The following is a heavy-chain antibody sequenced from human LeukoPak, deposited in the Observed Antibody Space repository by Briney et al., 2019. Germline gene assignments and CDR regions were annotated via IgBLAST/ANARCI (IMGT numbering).Heavy chain of an antibody. J-gene: IGHJ4*02. CDR2: IRYDGSNK. CDR3: AKDRGSGYYYDGVFDY. Sequence: PGGSLRLSCAASGFTFSTYGMHWVRQAPGKGLEWVAFIRYDGSNKYYADSVKGRFTISRDNSKNTLYLQMNSLRAEDTAVYYCAKDRGSGYYYDGVFDYWGQGTLVTVSS. CDR1: GFTFSTYG. V-gene: IGHV3-30*02. D-gene: IGHD3-22*01.